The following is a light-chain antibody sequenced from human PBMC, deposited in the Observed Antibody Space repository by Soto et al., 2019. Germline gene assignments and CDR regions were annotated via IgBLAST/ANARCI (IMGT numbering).Light chain of an antibody. CDR2: ATS. CDR1: QSVSSN. J-gene: IGKJ1*01. Sequence: EIVMTQSPATLSASVGDRVTLSCRASQSVSSNLAWYQQKPGKAPKLLIYATSTLPSGIPARFSGSGSGTDFTLTISTLQSEDVAIYYCQQYNNAPRTFGQGTKVEIK. V-gene: IGKV3-15*01. CDR3: QQYNNAPRT.